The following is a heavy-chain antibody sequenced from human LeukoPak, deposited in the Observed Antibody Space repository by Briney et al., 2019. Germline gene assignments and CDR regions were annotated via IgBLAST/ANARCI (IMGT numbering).Heavy chain of an antibody. CDR3: AREAGNRVVIYFDY. CDR1: GFTFSSYE. D-gene: IGHD1-14*01. J-gene: IGHJ4*02. V-gene: IGHV3-48*03. CDR2: ISSSGSTI. Sequence: GGSLRLSCAASGFTFSSYEMNWVRQAPGKGLDWVSYISSSGSTIYYADSVKGRFTISRDNAKNSLYLQMNSLRAEDTAVYYCAREAGNRVVIYFDYWGQGTLVTVSS.